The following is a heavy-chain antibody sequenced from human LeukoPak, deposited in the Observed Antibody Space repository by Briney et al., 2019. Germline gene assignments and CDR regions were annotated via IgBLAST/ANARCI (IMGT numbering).Heavy chain of an antibody. D-gene: IGHD3-22*01. CDR3: ARDSPRYDSSGYFTI. CDR1: GFTFSDYY. Sequence: GGSLRLSCAASGFTFSDYYMSWIRRAPGKGLEWVSYISSSGSTIYYADSVKGRFTISRDNAKNSLYLQMNSLRAEDTAVYYCARDSPRYDSSGYFTIWGQGTLVTVSS. CDR2: ISSSGSTI. V-gene: IGHV3-11*01. J-gene: IGHJ4*02.